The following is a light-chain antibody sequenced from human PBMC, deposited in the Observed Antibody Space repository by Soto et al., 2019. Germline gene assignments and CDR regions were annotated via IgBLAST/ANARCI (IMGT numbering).Light chain of an antibody. Sequence: EIVLTQSPGTLSLSPGERATLSCRASQSVSSRDLAWYQQKPGQAPRLLMYETSSRATGIPDRFSGSASETDFTLTSSRLETEDFAMYFCQFYGISRTFGQGTKVEIK. CDR1: QSVSSRD. V-gene: IGKV3-20*01. J-gene: IGKJ1*01. CDR2: ETS. CDR3: QFYGISRT.